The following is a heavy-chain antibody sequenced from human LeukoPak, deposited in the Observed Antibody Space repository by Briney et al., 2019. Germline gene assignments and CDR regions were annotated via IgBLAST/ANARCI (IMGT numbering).Heavy chain of an antibody. Sequence: GRSLRLSCAASGFTFSSYGMHWVRQAPGKGLEWVAVISYDGSNKYYADSVNGRFTISRDNSKNTLFLQMNSLRAEDTAVYYCAKDQEDYADYGSDFDIWGQGTMVTVSS. CDR1: GFTFSSYG. V-gene: IGHV3-30*18. CDR3: AKDQEDYADYGSDFDI. J-gene: IGHJ3*02. D-gene: IGHD4-17*01. CDR2: ISYDGSNK.